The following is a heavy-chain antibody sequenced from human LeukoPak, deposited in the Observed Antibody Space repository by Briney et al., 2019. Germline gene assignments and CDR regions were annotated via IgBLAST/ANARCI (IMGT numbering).Heavy chain of an antibody. CDR2: IYHSGST. J-gene: IGHJ6*03. V-gene: IGHV4-4*02. Sequence: SETLSLTCAVSGGSISSSNWWSWVRQSPGKGLEWIGEIYHSGSTNYNPSLKSRVTISVDKSKNQFSLKLSSVTAADTAVYYCARATEEYRRGRSYYSYYYMDVWGKGTTVTVSS. CDR1: GGSISSSNW. CDR3: ARATEEYRRGRSYYSYYYMDV. D-gene: IGHD2-15*01.